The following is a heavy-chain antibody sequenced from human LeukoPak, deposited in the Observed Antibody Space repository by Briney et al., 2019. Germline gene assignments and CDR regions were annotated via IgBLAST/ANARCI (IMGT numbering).Heavy chain of an antibody. V-gene: IGHV3-7*01. CDR1: GFTFSSYW. CDR3: ARGGLSWRDSSGYYSTKGYYFDY. J-gene: IGHJ4*02. Sequence: GGSLRLSCAASGFTFSSYWMSWVRQAPGKGLEWVANINKDGSEKYYVASVKGRFTISRDNAKNSLYLQMNSLRAEDTAVYYCARGGLSWRDSSGYYSTKGYYFDYWGQGTLVTVSS. D-gene: IGHD3-22*01. CDR2: INKDGSEK.